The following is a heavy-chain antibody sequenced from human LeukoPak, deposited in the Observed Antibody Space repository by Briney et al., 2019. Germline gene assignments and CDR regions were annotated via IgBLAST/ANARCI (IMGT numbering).Heavy chain of an antibody. J-gene: IGHJ3*02. Sequence: QPGGSLRLSCGFTFSSYGIHWVRQAPGKGLEWVAVISYDGRNKFYADSVKGRFTISRDNSKNTLCLQMNSLRAEDTAVYYCAKGYSGYDYAFDIWGQGTMVTVSS. CDR3: AKGYSGYDYAFDI. V-gene: IGHV3-30*18. CDR1: FTFSSYG. D-gene: IGHD5-12*01. CDR2: ISYDGRNK.